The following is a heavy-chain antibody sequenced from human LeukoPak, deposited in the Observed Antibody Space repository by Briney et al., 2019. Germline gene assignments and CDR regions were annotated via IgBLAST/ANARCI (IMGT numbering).Heavy chain of an antibody. J-gene: IGHJ5*02. CDR1: GGSISSSSYY. D-gene: IGHD2-15*01. V-gene: IGHV4-39*07. Sequence: SETLSLTCTVSGGSISSSSYYWGWIRQPPGKGLEWIGSIYYSGSTYYNPSLKSRVTISVDTSKNQFSLKLSSVTAADTAVYYCARETVVVVAAPANWFDPWGQGTLVTVSS. CDR3: ARETVVVVAAPANWFDP. CDR2: IYYSGST.